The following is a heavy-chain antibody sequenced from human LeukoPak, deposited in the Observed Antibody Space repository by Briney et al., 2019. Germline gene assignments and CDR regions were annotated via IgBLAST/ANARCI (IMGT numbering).Heavy chain of an antibody. D-gene: IGHD3-22*01. CDR1: GYTFTGYY. J-gene: IGHJ4*02. V-gene: IGHV1-2*02. Sequence: ASVTVSCTASGYTFTGYYMHWVRQAPGQGLEWMGWINPNSGGTNYAQKFQGRVTMTRDTSISTAYMELSRLRSDDTAVYYRARDDLTDYYDSSGYFYFDYWGQGTLVTVSS. CDR3: ARDDLTDYYDSSGYFYFDY. CDR2: INPNSGGT.